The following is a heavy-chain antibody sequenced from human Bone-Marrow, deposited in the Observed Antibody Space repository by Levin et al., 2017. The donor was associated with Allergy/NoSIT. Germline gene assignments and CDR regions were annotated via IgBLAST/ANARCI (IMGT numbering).Heavy chain of an antibody. D-gene: IGHD5-12*01. J-gene: IGHJ4*02. CDR3: ARDDVVATNH. Sequence: LSLTCAASGFPIRTTYMSWVRPVPGKGLEWVSIIHSGGRKNYADSVKGRFTISRDNYNNTLYLQMNSLRGEDTAIYYCARDDVVATNHWGQGTLVIVSS. V-gene: IGHV3-66*01. CDR1: GFPIRTTY. CDR2: IHSGGRK.